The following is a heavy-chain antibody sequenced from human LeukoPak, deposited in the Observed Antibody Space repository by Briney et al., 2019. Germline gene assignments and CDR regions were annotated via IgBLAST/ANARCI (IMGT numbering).Heavy chain of an antibody. CDR1: GFTFNTYT. CDR2: ISSDSSHT. V-gene: IGHV3-21*01. Sequence: GGSLRLSCAASGFTFNTYTMNWVRQAPGKGLEWVSSISSDSSHTYNADTVKGRFTISRDNAKNSLYLQMNSLRAEDTAVYYCTRDHWFDPWGQGTLVIVSS. CDR3: TRDHWFDP. J-gene: IGHJ5*02.